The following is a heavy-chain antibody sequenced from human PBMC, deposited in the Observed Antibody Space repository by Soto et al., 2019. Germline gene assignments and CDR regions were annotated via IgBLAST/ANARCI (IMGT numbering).Heavy chain of an antibody. CDR1: RFTFSDYA. CDR3: AKDAVAYNGKWDWFDS. D-gene: IGHD6-19*01. Sequence: DVQLLESGGGLVQPGGSLTLSCAASRFTFSDYAMNWVRQAPGKGLEWVSAIGGVGGDTYYADSVKGRFTISRDNSKNTLYLQMNSLRDDDTAVYYCAKDAVAYNGKWDWFDSWGQGTLVTVSS. V-gene: IGHV3-23*01. CDR2: IGGVGGDT. J-gene: IGHJ5*01.